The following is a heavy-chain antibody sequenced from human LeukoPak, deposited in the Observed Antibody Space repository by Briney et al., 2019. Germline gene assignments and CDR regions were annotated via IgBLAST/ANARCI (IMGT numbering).Heavy chain of an antibody. CDR1: GYTFTNFH. CDR2: INPENGGT. CDR3: ARDSTYYYGSASRLSLDY. D-gene: IGHD3-10*01. Sequence: GASVKVSCKASGYTFTNFHMHWVRQAPGQGLEWMGWINPENGGTNYAQKFQGWITMTRDTSVTTVYMELSRLSSADTAVYYCARDSTYYYGSASRLSLDYWGQGTLVTVSS. J-gene: IGHJ4*02. V-gene: IGHV1-2*04.